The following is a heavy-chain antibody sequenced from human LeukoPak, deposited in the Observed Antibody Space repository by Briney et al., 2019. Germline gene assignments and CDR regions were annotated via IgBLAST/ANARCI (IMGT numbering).Heavy chain of an antibody. CDR3: ARDRRY. CDR2: IIPILDVA. V-gene: IGHV1-69*04. D-gene: IGHD3-9*01. CDR1: GGTFSSYA. Sequence: GASVKVSCKASGGTFSSYAINWVRQAPGQGLEWMGRIIPILDVANYTQKFQDRLTITADKSTNTAYMELTSLRSDDTAAYYCARDRRYWGQGTLVTVSS. J-gene: IGHJ4*02.